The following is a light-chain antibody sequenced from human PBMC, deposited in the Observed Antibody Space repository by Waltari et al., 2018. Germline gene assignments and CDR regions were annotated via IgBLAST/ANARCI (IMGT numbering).Light chain of an antibody. CDR1: SSNIGAGYD. CDR3: QSYDSSLSGYI. CDR2: GNI. Sequence: QSVLTQPPSVSGAPGQTVTISCTGSSSNIGAGYDVHWYQQFPGTAPKLLIYGNINRPSANPVRVSGSKSGTSASLAITGLQAEDEADYYCQSYDSSLSGYIFGPVTTVTVL. V-gene: IGLV1-40*01. J-gene: IGLJ1*01.